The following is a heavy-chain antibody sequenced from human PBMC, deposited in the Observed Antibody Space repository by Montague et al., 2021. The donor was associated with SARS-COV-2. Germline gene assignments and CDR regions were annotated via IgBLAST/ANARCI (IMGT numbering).Heavy chain of an antibody. D-gene: IGHD6-19*01. Sequence: SETLSLTCSVSGGSLKNYYWSWIRQPPGKELEWMGYIDYSGSTNYNPSLRFRLTLSVDTSSNQFSQKLNSLTSADTAVYYCARIHSSGWAYFFDYWGQGTLVSVSS. J-gene: IGHJ4*02. V-gene: IGHV4-59*01. CDR2: IDYSGST. CDR3: ARIHSSGWAYFFDY. CDR1: GGSLKNYY.